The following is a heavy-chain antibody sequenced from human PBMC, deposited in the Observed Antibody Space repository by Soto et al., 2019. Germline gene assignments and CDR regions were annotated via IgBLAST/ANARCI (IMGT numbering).Heavy chain of an antibody. J-gene: IGHJ5*02. CDR1: GGSISSSNHC. CDR2: IHQSGST. CDR3: ARRKEGWFDP. Sequence: SETLSLTCTVSGGSISSSNHCWGWIRQPPGKGLEWIGSIHQSGSTYYNPSLKSRVTTSVDTSKNQFSLKLSSVTVADTAVYYCARRKEGWFDPWGQGTLVKSPQ. V-gene: IGHV4-39*01.